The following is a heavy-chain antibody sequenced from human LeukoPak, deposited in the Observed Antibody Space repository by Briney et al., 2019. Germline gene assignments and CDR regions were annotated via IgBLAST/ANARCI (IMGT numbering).Heavy chain of an antibody. CDR3: ARELTGVFSWYFDL. CDR1: GFTFSSYG. J-gene: IGHJ2*01. D-gene: IGHD7-27*01. CDR2: INPNSGGT. Sequence: GGSLRLSCAASGFTFSSYGIHWVRQAPGQGLEWMGWINPNSGGTNYAQKFQGRVTMTRDTSISTAYMELSRLRSDDTAVYYCARELTGVFSWYFDLWGRGTLVTVSS. V-gene: IGHV1-2*02.